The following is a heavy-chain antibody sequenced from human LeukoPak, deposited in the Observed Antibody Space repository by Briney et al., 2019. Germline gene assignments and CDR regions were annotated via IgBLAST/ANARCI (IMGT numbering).Heavy chain of an antibody. V-gene: IGHV3-66*01. D-gene: IGHD5-24*01. Sequence: PGGSLRVSCAVSGVIVSTNHMNWVRQAPGKGLEWVSVIYYNGTTTYADSVKGRFTTSRDSSKNTLYLQMNSLRVEDTAVYYCARDVKGDGYSSYDYWGLGILVTVSS. J-gene: IGHJ4*02. CDR2: IYYNGTT. CDR3: ARDVKGDGYSSYDY. CDR1: GVIVSTNH.